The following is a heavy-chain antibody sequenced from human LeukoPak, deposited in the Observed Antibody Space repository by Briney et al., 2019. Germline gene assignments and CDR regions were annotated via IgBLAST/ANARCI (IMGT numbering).Heavy chain of an antibody. CDR1: GYTFTSYD. J-gene: IGHJ6*03. D-gene: IGHD6-19*01. Sequence: GASVKVSCKASGYTFTSYDINWVRQATGQGLEWMGWMNPNSGNTGYAHTCQGRVTMTRNPSISTAYMELSSLRSEDTAVYYCARDLRYSSGWSASGMDVWGKGTTVTISS. CDR2: MNPNSGNT. V-gene: IGHV1-8*01. CDR3: ARDLRYSSGWSASGMDV.